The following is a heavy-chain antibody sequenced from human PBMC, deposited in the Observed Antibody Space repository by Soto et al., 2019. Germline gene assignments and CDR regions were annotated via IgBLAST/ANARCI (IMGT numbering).Heavy chain of an antibody. V-gene: IGHV3-48*03. CDR2: ISSSGTTI. J-gene: IGHJ4*02. Sequence: GVSLRLSCAAAGFTFRSFEMNWVRQAPGKGLEWVSYISSSGTTIYDAESVKGRFTISRDNAKTSLYLQMNSLRAEDTAVYYCARGAYSSGPFDYWGQGTLVTSPQ. D-gene: IGHD6-19*01. CDR3: ARGAYSSGPFDY. CDR1: GFTFRSFE.